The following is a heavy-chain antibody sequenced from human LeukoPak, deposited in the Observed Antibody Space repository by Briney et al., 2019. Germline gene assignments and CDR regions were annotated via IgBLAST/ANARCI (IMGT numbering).Heavy chain of an antibody. Sequence: SETLSLTCTVSGGSISSYYWSWIRQPPGKGLEWIGYIYYSGSTNYNPSLKSRVTISVDTSKNQFSLKLSSVTAADTAVYYCARQVCSSTSCYNWFAPWGQGTLVTVSS. CDR3: ARQVCSSTSCYNWFAP. CDR2: IYYSGST. CDR1: GGSISSYY. D-gene: IGHD2-2*01. V-gene: IGHV4-59*08. J-gene: IGHJ5*02.